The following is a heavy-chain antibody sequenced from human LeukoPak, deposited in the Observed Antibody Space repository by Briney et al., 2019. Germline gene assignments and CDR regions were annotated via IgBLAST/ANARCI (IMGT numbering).Heavy chain of an antibody. CDR3: ARDDITMVRGVIRTLYYYYMDV. V-gene: IGHV3-21*01. J-gene: IGHJ6*03. D-gene: IGHD3-10*01. CDR1: GVTFSIYY. Sequence: PGGSLRLSCAASGVTFSIYYMNCVRQTPGKGLEWVSSISSIISYIYYADSVNGRFTISRDNAKNSLYLKMNSLRAEDPAVYYCARDDITMVRGVIRTLYYYYMDVWGKGTTVTVSS. CDR2: ISSIISYI.